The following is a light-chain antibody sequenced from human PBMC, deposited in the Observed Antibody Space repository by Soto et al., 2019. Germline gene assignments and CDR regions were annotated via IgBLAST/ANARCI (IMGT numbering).Light chain of an antibody. CDR2: EDD. CDR1: GGSIATNY. J-gene: IGLJ2*01. V-gene: IGLV6-57*02. CDR3: QSHDSTNVV. Sequence: NFMLTQPHSVSESPGKTVTISCTGSGGSIATNYVQWHQQRPGSAPTTVIYEDDKRPSGVPDRFSGSIDRSSNSASLLISGLKTEDEADYYCQSHDSTNVVFGRGTKVTVL.